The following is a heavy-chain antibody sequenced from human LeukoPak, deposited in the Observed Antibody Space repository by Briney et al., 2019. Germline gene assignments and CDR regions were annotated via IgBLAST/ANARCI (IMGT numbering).Heavy chain of an antibody. CDR2: IRNDRIT. V-gene: IGHV3-15*01. D-gene: IGHD5-12*01. J-gene: IGHJ4*02. CDR1: GLTFSDAW. CDR3: TWMATIFTVDY. Sequence: PGGSLRLSCVLSGLTFSDAWMSSVRQAPGKGLEWVGRIRNDRITDYAAPVQGRFSISRDNSKNTFYLQMNSLRTEDTGMYFCTWMATIFTVDYWGQGTLVTVSS.